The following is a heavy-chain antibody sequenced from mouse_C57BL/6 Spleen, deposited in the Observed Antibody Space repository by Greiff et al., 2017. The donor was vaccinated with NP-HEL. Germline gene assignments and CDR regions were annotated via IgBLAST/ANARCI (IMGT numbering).Heavy chain of an antibody. CDR2: IDPNSGGT. D-gene: IGHD1-1*01. V-gene: IGHV1-72*01. Sequence: VQLQQPGAELVKPGASVKLSCKASGYTFPSYWMHWVTQRPGRGLEWIGRIDPNSGGTKYNEKFKSKATLTVAKPSSKANMQLSCLTSDVSAVYLCARGAVVAEFDYAMDYWGQGTSITVSS. CDR1: GYTFPSYW. J-gene: IGHJ4*01. CDR3: ARGAVVAEFDYAMDY.